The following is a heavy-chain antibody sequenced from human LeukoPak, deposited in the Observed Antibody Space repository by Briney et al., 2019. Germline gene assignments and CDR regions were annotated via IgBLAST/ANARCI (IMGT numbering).Heavy chain of an antibody. CDR3: ARNWGYDYYYYGTDV. Sequence: ASVKVSCKASGDTFSSYAISWVRQAPGQGLEWMGGIIPIFGTSNYAQKFQGRVTIIADESTSTAYMELSSLRSEDTAVYYCARNWGYDYYYYGTDVWGQGTTVTVSS. V-gene: IGHV1-69*01. D-gene: IGHD7-27*01. CDR1: GDTFSSYA. CDR2: IIPIFGTS. J-gene: IGHJ6*02.